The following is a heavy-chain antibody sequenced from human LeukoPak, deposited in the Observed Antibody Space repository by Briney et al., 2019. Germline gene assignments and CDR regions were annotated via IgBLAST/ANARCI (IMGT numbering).Heavy chain of an antibody. CDR2: ISGSCGST. CDR1: GFTFSSYA. D-gene: IGHD3-22*01. Sequence: GGSLRLSCAASGFTFSSYAMSWVRQAPGKGLEWVSAISGSCGSTYYADSVKGRFTISRDNSKNTLYLQMNSLRAEDTAVYYCAKDRSTMIVVVITTNYFDYWGQGTLVTVSS. V-gene: IGHV3-23*01. J-gene: IGHJ4*02. CDR3: AKDRSTMIVVVITTNYFDY.